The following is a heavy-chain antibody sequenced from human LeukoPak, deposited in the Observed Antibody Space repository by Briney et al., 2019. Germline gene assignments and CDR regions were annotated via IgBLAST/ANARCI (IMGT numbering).Heavy chain of an antibody. CDR1: GFTFSSYG. Sequence: HPGGSLRLSRAASGFTFSSYGMHWVRQAPGKGLEWVAVIWYDGSNKYYADSVKGRFTISRDNSKNTLYLQMNSLRAEDTAVYYCAKGENYDFWSGYFDYWGQGTLVTVSP. J-gene: IGHJ4*02. V-gene: IGHV3-33*06. D-gene: IGHD3-3*01. CDR2: IWYDGSNK. CDR3: AKGENYDFWSGYFDY.